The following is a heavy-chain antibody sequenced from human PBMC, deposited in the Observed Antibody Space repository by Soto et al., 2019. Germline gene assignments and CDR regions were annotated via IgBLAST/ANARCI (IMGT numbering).Heavy chain of an antibody. D-gene: IGHD6-13*01. CDR2: IWYDGSNK. CDR1: GFTFSSYG. V-gene: IGHV3-33*01. CDR3: ARDRGGVYCCMDV. J-gene: IGHJ6*02. Sequence: PGGSLRLSCAASGFTFSSYGMHWVRQAPGKGLEWVAVIWYDGSNKYYADSVKGRFTISRDNSKNTLYLQMNSLRAEDTAVYYCARDRGGVYCCMDVWGQGTTVTVSS.